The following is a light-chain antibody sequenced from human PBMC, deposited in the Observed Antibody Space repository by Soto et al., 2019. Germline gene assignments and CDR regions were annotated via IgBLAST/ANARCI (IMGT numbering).Light chain of an antibody. CDR2: KAS. CDR3: LQYKSYSRT. Sequence: DIQMTQSPPTLSASVGDRVTITCRASQSISSWLAWFQQRPGKAPKLLIYKASSLESGVASRFSGSGSGTEFSLTISGLQPDDFATYYCLQYKSYSRTFGQGTKVEGK. J-gene: IGKJ1*01. CDR1: QSISSW. V-gene: IGKV1-5*03.